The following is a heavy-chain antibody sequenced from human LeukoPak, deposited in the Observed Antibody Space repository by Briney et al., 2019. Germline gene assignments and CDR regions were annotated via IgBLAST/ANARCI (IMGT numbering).Heavy chain of an antibody. CDR2: ISFDGSNK. CDR3: AKGSSRIGYHGAEVEF. Sequence: GRSLRLSCAASGLTFSSYAMHWFRQAPGKGLEWVAVISFDGSNKYYADSVKGRFTISRDNSENTLYLQMNSLRAEDTAVYYCAKGSSRIGYHGAEVEFWGQGTLVTVSS. J-gene: IGHJ4*02. CDR1: GLTFSSYA. V-gene: IGHV3-30*18. D-gene: IGHD2-2*01.